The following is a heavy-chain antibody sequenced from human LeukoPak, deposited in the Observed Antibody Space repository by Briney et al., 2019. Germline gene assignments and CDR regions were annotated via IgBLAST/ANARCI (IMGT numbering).Heavy chain of an antibody. CDR1: GGSISSYY. CDR2: IYYSGRT. Sequence: PSETLSLTCTVSGGSISSYYWSWIRQPPGKGLEWIGYIYYSGRTNYNPSLKSRVTISVDTSKNQFSLKLSSVTAADTAVYYCARARRYYYYGMDVWGQGTTVTVSS. CDR3: ARARRYYYYGMDV. V-gene: IGHV4-59*01. J-gene: IGHJ6*02.